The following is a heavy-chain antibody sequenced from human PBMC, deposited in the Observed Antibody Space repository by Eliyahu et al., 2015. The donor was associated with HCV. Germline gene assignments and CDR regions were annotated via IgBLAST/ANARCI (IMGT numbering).Heavy chain of an antibody. CDR2: SRNKANSYTT. J-gene: IGHJ4*02. V-gene: IGHV3-72*01. Sequence: EVQLVESGGGLVQPEXXLRLSCXXSGXTXXDHYMDWVRQAPGKRLEWVGRSRNKANSYTTEYAASVRGRFTTARDESKNSLYLQMNNLNTEDTAVYICVRLMKTGTHYYADHWGQGTLVTVSS. D-gene: IGHD3-22*01. CDR1: GXTXXDHY. CDR3: VRLMKTGTHYYADH.